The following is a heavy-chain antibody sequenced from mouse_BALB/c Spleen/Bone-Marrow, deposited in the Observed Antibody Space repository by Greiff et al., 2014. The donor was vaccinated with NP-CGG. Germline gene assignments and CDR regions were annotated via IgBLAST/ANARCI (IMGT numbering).Heavy chain of an antibody. J-gene: IGHJ3*01. Sequence: EVQLQQSGPELVKPGASMKISCKASGYSFTVYTMNWVRQSHGKNLEWIGLINPYNGGTIYNQKFKGKATLTVGKSSSTAYMELLSLTSEDSAVYYCARPGRYDGAWFAYWGQGTLVTVSA. CDR3: ARPGRYDGAWFAY. D-gene: IGHD2-14*01. CDR1: GYSFTVYT. CDR2: INPYNGGT. V-gene: IGHV1-18*01.